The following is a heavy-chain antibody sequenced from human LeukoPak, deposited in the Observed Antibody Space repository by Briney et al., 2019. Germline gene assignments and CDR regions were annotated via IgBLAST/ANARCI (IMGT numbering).Heavy chain of an antibody. CDR3: ARIRDGYNDAYDI. Sequence: ASVKVSCKASGYTFTNYYIHWVRQAPGQGLEWMGLINPGGDNTNYAQNFQGRVTMTRDTSASTVYMELSSLRCEDTAIYYCARIRDGYNDAYDIWGQGTVVTVPS. J-gene: IGHJ3*02. CDR2: INPGGDNT. D-gene: IGHD5-24*01. V-gene: IGHV1-46*01. CDR1: GYTFTNYY.